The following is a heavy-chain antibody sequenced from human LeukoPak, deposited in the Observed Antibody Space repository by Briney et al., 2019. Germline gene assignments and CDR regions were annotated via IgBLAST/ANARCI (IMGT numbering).Heavy chain of an antibody. V-gene: IGHV3-30*02. CDR3: ARVLRFDWSHY. D-gene: IGHD3-9*01. J-gene: IGHJ4*02. Sequence: GGSLRLSCAASGFSFSNYGMHWVRQAPGKGLEWVALIQSDGSKTYSADSVKGRFTISRDNPRNTLYLQMNSLRAEDTAVYYCARVLRFDWSHYWGQGTLVTVSS. CDR2: IQSDGSKT. CDR1: GFSFSNYG.